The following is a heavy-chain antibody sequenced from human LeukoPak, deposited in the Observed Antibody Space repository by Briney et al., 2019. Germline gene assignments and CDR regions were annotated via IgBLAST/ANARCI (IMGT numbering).Heavy chain of an antibody. D-gene: IGHD4-11*01. CDR3: AKGSDYSIKREPYYFDY. V-gene: IGHV3-7*03. CDR1: GFTFSNLW. Sequence: GGSLRLSCAASGFTFSNLWMSWVRQAPGKGLKWVANIRQDGREKYYVDSVKGRFTISRDNAQNSLYLQMNSLRAEDTAVYYCAKGSDYSIKREPYYFDYWGQGTLVTVSS. J-gene: IGHJ4*02. CDR2: IRQDGREK.